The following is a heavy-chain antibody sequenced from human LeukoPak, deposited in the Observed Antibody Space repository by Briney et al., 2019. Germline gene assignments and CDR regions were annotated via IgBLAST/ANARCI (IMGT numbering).Heavy chain of an antibody. D-gene: IGHD1-26*01. V-gene: IGHV3-23*01. CDR3: AKSSPTELSFQVPFDY. Sequence: PGGSLRLSCAASGFTFSSYAMSWVRQAPGKGLEWVSAISGSGGSTCYADSVKGRFTISRDNSKNTLYLQMNSLRAEDTAVYYCAKSSPTELSFQVPFDYWGQGTLVTVSS. CDR1: GFTFSSYA. J-gene: IGHJ4*02. CDR2: ISGSGGST.